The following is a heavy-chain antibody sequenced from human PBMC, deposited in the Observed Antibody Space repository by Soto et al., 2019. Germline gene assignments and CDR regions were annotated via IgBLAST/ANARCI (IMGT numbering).Heavy chain of an antibody. V-gene: IGHV3-23*01. CDR2: ISGGGGTT. CDR1: GFTFSTYA. CDR3: AKEGGSIGGWFGRKFDS. J-gene: IGHJ4*02. Sequence: PVGSLRLSCVASGFTFSTYAMSWVRQVPGKGLEWVSGISGGGGTTHYAESVKGRFIISRDNSKSTVYLQMNSLRADDTAVYYCAKEGGSIGGWFGRKFDSWGQGTQVTVSS. D-gene: IGHD3-16*01.